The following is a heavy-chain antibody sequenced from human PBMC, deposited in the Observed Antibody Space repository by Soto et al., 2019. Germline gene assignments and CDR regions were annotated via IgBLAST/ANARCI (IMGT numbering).Heavy chain of an antibody. V-gene: IGHV3-11*06. CDR2: ISSSSSYT. CDR3: ARIHDRRGSKASLFDY. CDR1: GFTFSDYY. J-gene: IGHJ4*02. D-gene: IGHD3-22*01. Sequence: PGGSLGLSCAASGFTFSDYYMSWIRQAPGKGLEWVSYISSSSSYTNYADSVKGRFTISRDNAKNSLYLQMNSLRAEDTAVYYCARIHDRRGSKASLFDYWGQGTLVTVSS.